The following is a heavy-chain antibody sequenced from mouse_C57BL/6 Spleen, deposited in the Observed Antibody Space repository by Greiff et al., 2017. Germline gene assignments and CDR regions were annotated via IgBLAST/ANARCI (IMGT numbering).Heavy chain of an antibody. CDR3: ARHERLTGSFAY. V-gene: IGHV1-62-2*01. J-gene: IGHJ3*01. D-gene: IGHD4-1*01. CDR1: GFTFTEYT. CDR2: FYPGSGSI. Sequence: VQRVESGAELVKPGASVKLSCKASGFTFTEYTIHWVKQRSGQGLEWIGWFYPGSGSIKYTENFKDKATLTADKSSSTVYMELSRLTSEDSAVYFCARHERLTGSFAYWGQGTLVTVSA.